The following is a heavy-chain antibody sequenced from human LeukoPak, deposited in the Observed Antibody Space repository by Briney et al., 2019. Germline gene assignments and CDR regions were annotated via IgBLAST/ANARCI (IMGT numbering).Heavy chain of an antibody. CDR2: INTDGSST. D-gene: IGHD5-12*01. Sequence: GGSLRLSCAASGFTFSNYWMHWVRQAPGKGLVWVSRINTDGSSTSYVDSVKGRFTISRDNARNTLYLQMNSLRAEDTAVYYCAKGGYPAEQPPTGYMDVWGKGTTVTISS. CDR3: AKGGYPAEQPPTGYMDV. J-gene: IGHJ6*03. CDR1: GFTFSNYW. V-gene: IGHV3-74*01.